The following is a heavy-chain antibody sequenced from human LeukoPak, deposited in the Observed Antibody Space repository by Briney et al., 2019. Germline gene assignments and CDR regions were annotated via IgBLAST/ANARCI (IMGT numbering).Heavy chain of an antibody. Sequence: NPSETLSLTCTVSGGSISSSTYYWGWIRRSPGKGLEWIGSIYYSGNTYYNPSLRSRVTISVDTSKNQFSLKLTSVTAEDTAVYYCARQPALSSSSFYGMDVWGQGTTVTVSS. D-gene: IGHD6-13*01. CDR3: ARQPALSSSSFYGMDV. CDR2: IYYSGNT. CDR1: GGSISSSTYY. V-gene: IGHV4-39*01. J-gene: IGHJ6*02.